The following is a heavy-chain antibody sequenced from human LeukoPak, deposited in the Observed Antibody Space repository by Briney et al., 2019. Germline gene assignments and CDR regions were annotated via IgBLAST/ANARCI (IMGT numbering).Heavy chain of an antibody. J-gene: IGHJ4*02. CDR1: GFSCSSYW. CDR2: INEDGSEK. Sequence: GGSLRLSCSASGFSCSSYWMSWVRQAPGKGLEWLAHINEDGSEKYYVDSLKGRFFISRDNAAKSLSLQMNRLRDADTAVYYCARVSVGAPAFDYWGQGNLVTVSS. D-gene: IGHD1-26*01. V-gene: IGHV3-7*01. CDR3: ARVSVGAPAFDY.